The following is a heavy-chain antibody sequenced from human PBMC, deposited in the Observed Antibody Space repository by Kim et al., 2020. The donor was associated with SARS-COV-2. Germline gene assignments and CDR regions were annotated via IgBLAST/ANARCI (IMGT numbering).Heavy chain of an antibody. J-gene: IGHJ3*01. Sequence: GGSLRLSCVVSGFTFSNYEMNWYRQAPGKGLEWLSYTTTTGGVIFYADPVKGRFTTFRDNARNSLYLQMNSLRAEDTALYYCARELVSTGGDACDAWGQGTMVTVSS. D-gene: IGHD2-8*01. V-gene: IGHV3-48*03. CDR3: ARELVSTGGDACDA. CDR1: GFTFSNYE. CDR2: TTTTGGVI.